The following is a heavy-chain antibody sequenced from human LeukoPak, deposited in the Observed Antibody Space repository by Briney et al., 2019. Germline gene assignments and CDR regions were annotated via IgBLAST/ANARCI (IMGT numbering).Heavy chain of an antibody. V-gene: IGHV3-74*01. CDR2: INSDGSST. CDR1: GSISSSNW. J-gene: IGHJ4*02. Sequence: ETLSLTCAVSGGSISSSNWWSWVRQPPGKGLEWFSWINSDGSSTNYADSVRGRFTISRDNAKNTLYLQMNSLRADDTAVYYWPRNLFRGPADWGQGTLVPVSS. D-gene: IGHD2-21*01. CDR3: PRNLFRGPAD.